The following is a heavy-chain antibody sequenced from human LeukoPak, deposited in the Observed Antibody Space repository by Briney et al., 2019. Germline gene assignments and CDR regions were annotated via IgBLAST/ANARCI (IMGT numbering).Heavy chain of an antibody. V-gene: IGHV1-2*02. J-gene: IGHJ6*03. CDR1: GYTFTSYD. D-gene: IGHD2-2*01. Sequence: WASVKVSCKASGYTFTSYDISWVRQATGQGLEWMGWINPNSGGTNYAQKFQGRVTMTRDTSISTAYMELSRLRSDDTAVYYCARDWAPDIVVVPAARPLGNMDVWGKGTTVTISS. CDR3: ARDWAPDIVVVPAARPLGNMDV. CDR2: INPNSGGT.